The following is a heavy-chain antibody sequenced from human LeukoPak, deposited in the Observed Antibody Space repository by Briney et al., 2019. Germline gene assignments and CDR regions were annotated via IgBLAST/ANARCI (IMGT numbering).Heavy chain of an antibody. Sequence: GGSLRLSCAASGFTVSSNYMSWVRQAPGKGLEWVSAISGSGGSTYYADSVKGRFTISRDNSKNTLYLQMNSLRAEDTAVYYCAKDKAIVGATNFDYWGQGTLVTVSS. D-gene: IGHD1-26*01. V-gene: IGHV3-23*01. CDR3: AKDKAIVGATNFDY. CDR2: ISGSGGST. CDR1: GFTVSSNY. J-gene: IGHJ4*02.